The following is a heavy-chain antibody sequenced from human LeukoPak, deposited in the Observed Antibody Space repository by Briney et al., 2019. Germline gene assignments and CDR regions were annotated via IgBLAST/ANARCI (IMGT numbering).Heavy chain of an antibody. J-gene: IGHJ4*02. Sequence: PGGSLRLSCAASGFTFSTFAVNWVRQAPGKGLEWVSAISGSGDSTYYADSVKGRFTVSRDNSKNTLYLQMNSLRAEDTAVYNCAKEVVVVITTPTEAGFDYWGQGTLVTVSS. D-gene: IGHD3-22*01. CDR3: AKEVVVVITTPTEAGFDY. CDR1: GFTFSTFA. CDR2: ISGSGDST. V-gene: IGHV3-23*01.